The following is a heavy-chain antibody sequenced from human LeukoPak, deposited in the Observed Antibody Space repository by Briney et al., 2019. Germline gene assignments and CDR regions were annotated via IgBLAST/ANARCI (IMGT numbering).Heavy chain of an antibody. CDR3: ARYGLSSIAARPGGLVAYNWFDP. Sequence: ASVKVSCKASGYTFTGYYMHWVRQAPGHGLEWMGWINPNSGGTNYAQKFQGRVTMTRDTSISTAYMELSRLRSDDTAVYYCARYGLSSIAARPGGLVAYNWFDPWGQGTLVTVSS. V-gene: IGHV1-2*02. D-gene: IGHD6-6*01. J-gene: IGHJ5*02. CDR1: GYTFTGYY. CDR2: INPNSGGT.